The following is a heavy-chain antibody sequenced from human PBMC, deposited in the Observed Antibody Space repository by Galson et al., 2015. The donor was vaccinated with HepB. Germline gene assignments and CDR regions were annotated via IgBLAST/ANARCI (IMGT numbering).Heavy chain of an antibody. CDR3: ARLVTVTRSAFDY. CDR2: ISSSGTYR. D-gene: IGHD4-17*01. V-gene: IGHV3-11*06. Sequence: SLRLSCAASGFTFSDYYMSWIRQAPGKGLEWVSYISSSGTYRNYADSVKGQFTISRDNAKNWLYLQMNSLRAEDTAVYYCARLVTVTRSAFDYWGQGTLVTVSS. CDR1: GFTFSDYY. J-gene: IGHJ4*02.